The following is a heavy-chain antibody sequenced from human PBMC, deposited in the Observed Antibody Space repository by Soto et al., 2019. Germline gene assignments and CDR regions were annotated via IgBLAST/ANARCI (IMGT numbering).Heavy chain of an antibody. J-gene: IGHJ5*02. Sequence: QVTLKESGPVLVKPTETLTLRCTVSGLSITESEMGVSWIRQPPGQPLEWLAHIDSSGEKSYRTFLKSRLAISKDTSKSQIVLTMTNMDPADTATYYCARIHLAVAVSPWFDPWGQGIPVTVSS. CDR2: IDSSGEK. CDR3: ARIHLAVAVSPWFDP. CDR1: GLSITESEMG. V-gene: IGHV2-26*01. D-gene: IGHD6-19*01.